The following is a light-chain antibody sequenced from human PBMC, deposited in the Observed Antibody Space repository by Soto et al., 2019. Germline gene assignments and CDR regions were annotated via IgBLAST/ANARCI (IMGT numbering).Light chain of an antibody. V-gene: IGLV1-44*01. Sequence: QSVLTQPPSASGTPGQRVTISCSGGNSNIGSNIVNWYQQLPGTAPRLLIYGNSHRPSGVPDRFSGSKSGTSASLAISGLQAEDEADYYCASWDDSVNGWVFGGGTKLTVL. CDR1: NSNIGSNI. CDR2: GNS. J-gene: IGLJ3*02. CDR3: ASWDDSVNGWV.